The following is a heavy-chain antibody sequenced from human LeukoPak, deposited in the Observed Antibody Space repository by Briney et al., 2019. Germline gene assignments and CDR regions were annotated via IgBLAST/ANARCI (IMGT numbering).Heavy chain of an antibody. J-gene: IGHJ4*02. CDR1: GGSISSYY. CDR3: ARARGIAAALLKPLEY. CDR2: IYYSGST. D-gene: IGHD6-13*01. Sequence: SETLSLTCTVSGGSISSYYWSWIRQPPGKGLEWIGYIYYSGSTNYNPSLKSRVTISVDTSKNQFSLKLSSVTAADTAVYYCARARGIAAALLKPLEYWGQGTLVTVSS. V-gene: IGHV4-59*01.